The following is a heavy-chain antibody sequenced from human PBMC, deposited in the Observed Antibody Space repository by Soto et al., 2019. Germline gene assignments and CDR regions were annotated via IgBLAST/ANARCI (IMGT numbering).Heavy chain of an antibody. CDR3: TTDLMGAPGTGSDH. D-gene: IGHD6-13*01. Sequence: PGGSLRLSCAGSGFSFSYVWLTWVRQAPGKGLQWVGRILSNNDGGTTDYAAPVQGRFIISRDDSKNTVYLQMNSLKSEDTAVYYYTTDLMGAPGTGSDHWGQGTLVTVSS. J-gene: IGHJ4*02. CDR2: ILSNNDGGTT. V-gene: IGHV3-15*01. CDR1: GFSFSYVW.